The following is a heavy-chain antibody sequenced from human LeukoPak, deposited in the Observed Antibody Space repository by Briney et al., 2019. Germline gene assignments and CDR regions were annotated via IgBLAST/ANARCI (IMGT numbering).Heavy chain of an antibody. CDR2: ISSSSSTI. CDR3: ARDASGYSYDY. CDR1: GLTFSSYS. V-gene: IGHV3-48*01. J-gene: IGHJ4*02. D-gene: IGHD5-18*01. Sequence: GGSLRLSCAASGLTFSSYSMSWVRQAPGKGLEWVSYISSSSSTIYYADSVKGRVTISRDNVKDSLYLQMNSLRAEDTAVYYRARDASGYSYDYWGQGTLVTVSS.